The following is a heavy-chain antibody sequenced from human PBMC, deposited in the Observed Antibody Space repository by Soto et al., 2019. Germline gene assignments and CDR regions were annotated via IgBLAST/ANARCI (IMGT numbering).Heavy chain of an antibody. CDR2: TYYRSKWYD. D-gene: IGHD6-13*01. CDR1: GDSVSSNSAA. Sequence: SQTLSLTCAISGDSVSSNSAAWNWIRQSPSRGLEWLGRTYYRSKWYDDYAVSVKSRITINPDTSKNQFSLQLNSVTPEDAAVYYCAREMAAASPISNCYEPWGQGTLVTVSS. J-gene: IGHJ5*02. CDR3: AREMAAASPISNCYEP. V-gene: IGHV6-1*01.